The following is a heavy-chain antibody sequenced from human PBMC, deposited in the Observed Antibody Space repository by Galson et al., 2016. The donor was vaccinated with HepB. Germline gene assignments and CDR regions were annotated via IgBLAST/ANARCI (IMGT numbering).Heavy chain of an antibody. CDR1: GGTVTSGSAY. CDR2: IHSSGST. V-gene: IGHV4-61*01. J-gene: IGHJ4*02. CDR3: AREGTY. Sequence: SETLSLTCTVAGGTVTSGSAYWTWIRQPPGKGLEWIGYIHSSGSTNYNPSLKSRVTISVDTSKNQFSLRLSSVTAADTAMYYCAREGTYWGQGTLVTVSS.